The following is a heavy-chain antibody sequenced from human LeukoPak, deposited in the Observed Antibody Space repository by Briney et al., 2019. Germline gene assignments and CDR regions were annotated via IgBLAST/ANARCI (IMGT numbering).Heavy chain of an antibody. Sequence: GGSLRLSCAASGFTFSAYTMNWVRQAPGKGLEWVSSISSSSSYIYYADSVKGRFTISRDNAKNSLYLQMYSLRAEDTAVYNCARAREPQYYYDSGGYADGFDIWGQGTMVTVSS. D-gene: IGHD3-22*01. CDR2: ISSSSSYI. CDR1: GFTFSAYT. CDR3: ARAREPQYYYDSGGYADGFDI. J-gene: IGHJ3*02. V-gene: IGHV3-21*01.